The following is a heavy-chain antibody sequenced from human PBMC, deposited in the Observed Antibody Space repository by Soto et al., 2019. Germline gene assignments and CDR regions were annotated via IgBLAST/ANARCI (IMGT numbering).Heavy chain of an antibody. V-gene: IGHV3-48*04. CDR1: GFTFSSYA. CDR3: ARDLGIAAAAY. Sequence: PGGSLRLSCAASGFTFSSYAMSWVRQAPGKGLEWVSYISGSGSTIYYADSVKGRFTISRDNAKNSLYLQMNSLRAEDTAVYYCARDLGIAAAAYWGQGTLVTVSS. CDR2: ISGSGSTI. J-gene: IGHJ4*02. D-gene: IGHD6-13*01.